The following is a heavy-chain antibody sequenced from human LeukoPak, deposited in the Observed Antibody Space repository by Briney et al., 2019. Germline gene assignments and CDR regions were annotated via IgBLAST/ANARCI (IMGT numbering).Heavy chain of an antibody. Sequence: GGSLRLSCAASGFTFSTYAMSWVRQAPGKGLEWVSAISGSGGSTYYADSVKGQFTISRDNSKNTLYLQMNSLRADDTAVYYCAKDFSSSGWYDYWGQGALVTVSS. CDR1: GFTFSTYA. D-gene: IGHD6-19*01. CDR2: ISGSGGST. J-gene: IGHJ4*02. V-gene: IGHV3-23*01. CDR3: AKDFSSSGWYDY.